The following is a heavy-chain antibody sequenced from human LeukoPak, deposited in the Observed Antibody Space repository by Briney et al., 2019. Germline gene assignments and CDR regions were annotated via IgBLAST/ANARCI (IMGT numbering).Heavy chain of an antibody. Sequence: VGSLRLSCAASGLTFSNAWMSWVRQAPGKGLEWVGRIKSKTDGGTTDYAAPVKGRFTISRDDSKNTLYLQMNSLKTEDTAVYYCTTALAWWELLENDAFDIWGQGAMVSVSS. D-gene: IGHD1-26*01. J-gene: IGHJ3*02. CDR2: IKSKTDGGTT. CDR1: GLTFSNAW. V-gene: IGHV3-15*01. CDR3: TTALAWWELLENDAFDI.